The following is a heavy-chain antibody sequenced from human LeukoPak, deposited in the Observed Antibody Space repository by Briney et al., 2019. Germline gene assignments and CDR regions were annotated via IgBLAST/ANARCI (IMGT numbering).Heavy chain of an antibody. CDR3: AKSRYCSSTSCYRGWFDP. Sequence: PGGYLRLSCAASGFTFSSYAMSWVRQAPGKGLEWVSAISGSGGSTYYADSVKGRFTVSRDNSKNTLYLQMSSLRAEDTAVYYCAKSRYCSSTSCYRGWFDPWGQGTLVTVSS. V-gene: IGHV3-23*01. CDR2: ISGSGGST. J-gene: IGHJ5*02. CDR1: GFTFSSYA. D-gene: IGHD2-2*01.